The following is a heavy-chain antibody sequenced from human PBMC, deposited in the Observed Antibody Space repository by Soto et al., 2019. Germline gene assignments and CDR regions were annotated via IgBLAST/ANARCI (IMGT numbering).Heavy chain of an antibody. D-gene: IGHD5-12*01. CDR2: INHSGST. Sequence: SETLSLTCAVYGGSFSGYYWSWIRQPPGKGLEWIGEINHSGSTNYNPSLKSRVTISVDTSKNQFSLKLSSVTAADTAVYYCARGLGADSGYDSRYYYMDVWGKGTTVTVSS. V-gene: IGHV4-34*01. CDR3: ARGLGADSGYDSRYYYMDV. CDR1: GGSFSGYY. J-gene: IGHJ6*03.